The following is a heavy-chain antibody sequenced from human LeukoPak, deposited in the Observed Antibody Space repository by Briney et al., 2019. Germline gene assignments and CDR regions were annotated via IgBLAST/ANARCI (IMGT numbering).Heavy chain of an antibody. D-gene: IGHD3-3*01. J-gene: IGHJ6*03. CDR1: GGSISSYY. Sequence: SETLSLTCTVSGGSISSYYWSWIRQPPGKGLEWIGYIYTSGSTNYNPSLKSRVTISVDTSKNQFSLKLSSVTAADTAVYYCARHHSSYYDYRWVHYYYMDVWGKGTTVPVSS. CDR2: IYTSGST. CDR3: ARHHSSYYDYRWVHYYYMDV. V-gene: IGHV4-4*09.